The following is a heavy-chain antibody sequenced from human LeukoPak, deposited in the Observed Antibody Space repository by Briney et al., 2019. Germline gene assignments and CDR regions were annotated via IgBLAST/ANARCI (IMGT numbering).Heavy chain of an antibody. Sequence: GRSLRLSCAVSGFTFSSHGMHWVRQAPGKGLEWVAVISFDGNNKYYADSVKGRFTISRDNSKNTLYLQMNSLRAEDTAVYYCTKGHPGTTRGDYYYSYGMDVWGQGTTVTVSS. CDR2: ISFDGNNK. CDR1: GFTFSSHG. CDR3: TKGHPGTTRGDYYYSYGMDV. J-gene: IGHJ6*02. V-gene: IGHV3-30*18. D-gene: IGHD1-7*01.